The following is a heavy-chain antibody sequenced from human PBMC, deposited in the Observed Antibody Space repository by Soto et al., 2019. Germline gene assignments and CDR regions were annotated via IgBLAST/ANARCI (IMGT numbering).Heavy chain of an antibody. J-gene: IGHJ4*02. D-gene: IGHD3-3*01. V-gene: IGHV3-66*01. Sequence: EVRLVESGGGLVQPGGSLRLSCAASGFIVSGIFMTWVRQVPGKGPEWVSTLSSDDKTYYADSVRGRFTISRDSSKNPLFLQMNTLRAEDTAVYHCARDIFGGSYDFWHGGQGPLVTVSS. CDR3: ARDIFGGSYDFWH. CDR2: LSSDDKT. CDR1: GFIVSGIF.